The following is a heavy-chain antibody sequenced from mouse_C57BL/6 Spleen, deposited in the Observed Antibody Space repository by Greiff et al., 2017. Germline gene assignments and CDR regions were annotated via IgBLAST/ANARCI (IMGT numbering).Heavy chain of an antibody. J-gene: IGHJ3*01. V-gene: IGHV1-50*01. D-gene: IGHD1-1*01. CDR2: IDPSDSYT. CDR3: ARGDYYGSSYGFAY. Sequence: QVQLQQPGAELVKPGASVKLSCKASGYTFTSYWMQWVNQRPGQGLEWIGEIDPSDSYTNSNQKFKGKATLTVDTSSSTAYMQLSSLTSEDSAVYYCARGDYYGSSYGFAYWGQGTLVTVSA. CDR1: GYTFTSYW.